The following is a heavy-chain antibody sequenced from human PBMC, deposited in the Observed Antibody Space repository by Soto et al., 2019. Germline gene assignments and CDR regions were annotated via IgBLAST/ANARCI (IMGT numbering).Heavy chain of an antibody. Sequence: GGSLRLSCAASGFTFSNYWMNWVRQAPGKGLEWVANIKQDGSAGYYVDSVKGRFTISRDNAKSSLYLQMNGLRAEDTAVYYCTRVSLFENSDDWGEGTLVTV. CDR2: IKQDGSAG. CDR1: GFTFSNYW. V-gene: IGHV3-7*05. J-gene: IGHJ4*02. CDR3: TRVSLFENSDD. D-gene: IGHD3-10*01.